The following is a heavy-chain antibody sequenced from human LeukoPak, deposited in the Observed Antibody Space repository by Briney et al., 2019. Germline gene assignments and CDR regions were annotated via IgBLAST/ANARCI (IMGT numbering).Heavy chain of an antibody. Sequence: SVKVSCKASGGTFSSYAISWVRQAPGQGLEWMGGIIPIFGTANYAQKFQGRVTITADESTSTAYMELSSLRSDDTAVYYCARDDFVVVPAAIPPYYYYGMDVWGQGTTVTVSS. D-gene: IGHD2-2*02. V-gene: IGHV1-69*13. CDR2: IIPIFGTA. J-gene: IGHJ6*02. CDR1: GGTFSSYA. CDR3: ARDDFVVVPAAIPPYYYYGMDV.